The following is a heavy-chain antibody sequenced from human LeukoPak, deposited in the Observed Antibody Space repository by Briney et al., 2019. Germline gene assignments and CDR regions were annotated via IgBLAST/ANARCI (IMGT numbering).Heavy chain of an antibody. Sequence: GGSLRLSCAASGFTFSNLWMSWVRQAPGKGLKWVANIKQDGSEKYYVDSVKGRFTISRDNAQNSLYLRMNSLRAEDTAIYYCATSTAAAGTDWGQGTLVTVSS. CDR3: ATSTAAAGTD. V-gene: IGHV3-7*03. CDR1: GFTFSNLW. D-gene: IGHD6-13*01. J-gene: IGHJ4*02. CDR2: IKQDGSEK.